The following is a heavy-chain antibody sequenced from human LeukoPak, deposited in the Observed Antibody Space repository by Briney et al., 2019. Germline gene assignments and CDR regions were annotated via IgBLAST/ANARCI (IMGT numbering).Heavy chain of an antibody. V-gene: IGHV1-69*04. CDR2: IISLLGIV. D-gene: IGHD6-13*01. J-gene: IGHJ4*02. CDR1: GGSFIDYG. Sequence: GSSVKVSCKTSGGSFIDYGISWVRQAPGQGLEWLGRIISLLGIVKNAQNFQGRVTITADKSTSTAYMELSSLKSEDTAVYYCARGRAAAASRDYFDYWGQGTLVTVSS. CDR3: ARGRAAAASRDYFDY.